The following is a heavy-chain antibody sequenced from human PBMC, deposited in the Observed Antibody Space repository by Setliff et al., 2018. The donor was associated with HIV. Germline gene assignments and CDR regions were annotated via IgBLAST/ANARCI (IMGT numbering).Heavy chain of an antibody. Sequence: SETLSLTCIVSGGSISSYSWSWIRQSAGKGLEWIGRIWTTGSTNYNPSLKSRVTMSVDTSKNQFSLRLSSVTAADTAIYYCARAPYYDYRGLAVYYFDYWGQGTLVTVSS. CDR1: GGSISSYS. CDR3: ARAPYYDYRGLAVYYFDY. J-gene: IGHJ4*02. CDR2: IWTTGST. V-gene: IGHV4-4*07. D-gene: IGHD3-22*01.